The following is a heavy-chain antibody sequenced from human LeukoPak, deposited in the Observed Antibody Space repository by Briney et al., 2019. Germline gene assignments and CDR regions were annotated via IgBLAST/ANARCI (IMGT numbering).Heavy chain of an antibody. CDR1: GFTFDDNS. Sequence: PGGSLSLSCTAAGFTFDDNSRSWVRQIPGKGLEWVAGITCNGGRTDYAVSVRGRFTISRDNAKKSVYLQMNSLRAEDTAVYYCATGYSSDLDYWGQGTLVTVSS. V-gene: IGHV3-20*04. CDR3: ATGYSSDLDY. CDR2: ITCNGGRT. D-gene: IGHD6-13*01. J-gene: IGHJ4*02.